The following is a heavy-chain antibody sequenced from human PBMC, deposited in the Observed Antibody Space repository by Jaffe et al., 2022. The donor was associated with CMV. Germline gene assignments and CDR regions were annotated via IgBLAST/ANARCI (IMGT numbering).Heavy chain of an antibody. CDR3: ARAPCASNINNCPYFDF. V-gene: IGHV3-74*03. CDR1: GFTFSNYW. D-gene: IGHD1-1*01. CDR2: INADGSSR. J-gene: IGHJ4*02. Sequence: EVQLVESGGGLVQPGGSLRLSCAASGFTFSNYWMHWVRQAPGKGLVWVSRINADGSSRTSADFVKGRLIMSRDNAKNTLYLQMDSLRAEDTAVYYCARAPCASNINNCPYFDFWGQGTLVIVSS.